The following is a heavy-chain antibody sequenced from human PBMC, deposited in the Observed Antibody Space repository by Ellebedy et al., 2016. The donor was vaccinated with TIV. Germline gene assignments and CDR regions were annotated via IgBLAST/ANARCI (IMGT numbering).Heavy chain of an antibody. V-gene: IGHV3-23*01. Sequence: GESLKISXAASGFTFSSYAMSWVRQAPGKGLEWVSAISGSGGSTYYADSVKGRFTISRDNSKNTLYLQMNSLRAEDTAVYYCAKDRAATTYNWFDPWGQGTLVTVSS. CDR3: AKDRAATTYNWFDP. D-gene: IGHD2-15*01. CDR1: GFTFSSYA. CDR2: ISGSGGST. J-gene: IGHJ5*02.